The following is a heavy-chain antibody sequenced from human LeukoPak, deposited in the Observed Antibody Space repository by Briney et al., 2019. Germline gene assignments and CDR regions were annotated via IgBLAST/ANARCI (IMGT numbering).Heavy chain of an antibody. CDR3: ARDREYSGYASDF. CDR2: TYYKSKWYN. V-gene: IGHV6-1*01. CDR1: GDSVSSNSAA. J-gene: IGHJ4*02. Sequence: SQTLSLTCAISGDSVSSNSAAWTWIRQSPSRGLEWLGRTYYKSKWYNYYVVSVKSRITINPDTSKNQFSLQLNSVTPEDTAVYYCARDREYSGYASDFWGQGTLVTVSS. D-gene: IGHD5-12*01.